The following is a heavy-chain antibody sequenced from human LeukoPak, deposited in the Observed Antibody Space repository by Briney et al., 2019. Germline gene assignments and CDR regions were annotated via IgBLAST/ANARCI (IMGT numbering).Heavy chain of an antibody. Sequence: GASVKVSCKASGYTFTGYYMHWVRQAPGQGLEWMGWINPNSGGTNYAQKFQGRVTMTRDTSISTAYMDLSRLRSDDTAVYYCARTNYYYYYMDVWGKGTTVTISS. J-gene: IGHJ6*03. CDR2: INPNSGGT. V-gene: IGHV1-2*02. CDR3: ARTNYYYYYMDV. CDR1: GYTFTGYY.